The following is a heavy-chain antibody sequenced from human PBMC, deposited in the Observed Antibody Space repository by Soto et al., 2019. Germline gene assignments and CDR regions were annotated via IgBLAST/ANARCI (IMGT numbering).Heavy chain of an antibody. D-gene: IGHD3-3*01. Sequence: QVQLQQWGAGLLKPSETLSLTCAVYGGSFSGYYWSWIRQPPGKGLEWIGEINHSGSTNYNPSLKRRVTISVDTSKNQFSLKLSSVTAADTAVYYCARGRVIRMEWLLYYWFDPWGQGTLVTVSS. CDR2: INHSGST. CDR1: GGSFSGYY. V-gene: IGHV4-34*01. J-gene: IGHJ5*02. CDR3: ARGRVIRMEWLLYYWFDP.